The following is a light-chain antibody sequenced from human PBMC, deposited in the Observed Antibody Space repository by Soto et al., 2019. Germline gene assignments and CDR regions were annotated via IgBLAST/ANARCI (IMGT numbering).Light chain of an antibody. CDR2: GNS. CDR1: SSNIGAGYN. CDR3: QSYDSSRSGWV. J-gene: IGLJ3*02. Sequence: QSVLTQPPSVSGAPGQRVTISCTGSSSNIGAGYNVHWYQQLPGTAPKLLIYGNSNRPSGVPDRFSGSKSGTSASLAITGLQAEDEADYYCQSYDSSRSGWVFGGGTQLTDL. V-gene: IGLV1-40*01.